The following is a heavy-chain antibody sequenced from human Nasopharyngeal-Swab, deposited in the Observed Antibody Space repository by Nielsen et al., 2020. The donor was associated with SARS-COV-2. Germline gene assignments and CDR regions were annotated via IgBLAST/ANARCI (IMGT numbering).Heavy chain of an antibody. Sequence: SETLSLTCTVSGGSTSSRSYYWGWIRKPPGKGLEWIGSGYYSGNTYYNPSLKSRVTISVDTSKNQFSLKLSSVTAADTAVYYCARHASKVFYPLYSSGWYASHFDYWGQGTLVTVSS. D-gene: IGHD6-19*01. J-gene: IGHJ4*02. CDR1: GGSTSSRSYY. CDR2: GYYSGNT. CDR3: ARHASKVFYPLYSSGWYASHFDY. V-gene: IGHV4-39*01.